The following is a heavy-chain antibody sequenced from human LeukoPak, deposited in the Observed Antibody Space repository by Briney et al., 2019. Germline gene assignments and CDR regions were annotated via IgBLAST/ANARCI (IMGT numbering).Heavy chain of an antibody. CDR3: AREGDSGSYGYYYYYMDV. Sequence: ASVKVSCKASGYTFSSYYIHWLRQAPGQGLEWMGIINPGGGNTDYAQKFQGRVTMTRDASISTAYMELSRLRSDDTAVYYCAREGDSGSYGYYYYYMDVWGKGTTVTVSS. D-gene: IGHD1-26*01. CDR1: GYTFSSYY. J-gene: IGHJ6*03. V-gene: IGHV1-46*01. CDR2: INPGGGNT.